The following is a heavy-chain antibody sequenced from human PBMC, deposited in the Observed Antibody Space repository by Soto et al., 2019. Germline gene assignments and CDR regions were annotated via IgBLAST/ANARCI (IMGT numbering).Heavy chain of an antibody. J-gene: IGHJ6*02. V-gene: IGHV3-23*01. D-gene: IGHD6-13*01. CDR3: AKTAAAAAGHYYGMDV. CDR1: GFTFSNYA. Sequence: EVQLLESGGGLVQPGGSLRLSCAASGFTFSNYAMSWVRQAPGKGLEWVSAISGSGGSTYYADSVKGRFTISRDNSKNTLFLQMNSLRAEDTAVYYCAKTAAAAAGHYYGMDVWGQGTTVTVSS. CDR2: ISGSGGST.